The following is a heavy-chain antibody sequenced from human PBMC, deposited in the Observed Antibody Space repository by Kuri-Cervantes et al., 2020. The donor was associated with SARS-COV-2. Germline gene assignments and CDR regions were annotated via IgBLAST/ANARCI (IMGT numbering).Heavy chain of an antibody. J-gene: IGHJ4*02. CDR2: IIPIFGTA. Sequence: SAKVSCKASGGTFSSYAISWVRQAPGQGLEWMGGIIPIFGTANYAQKFQGRVTITMDEPTSTAYMELSSLRSEDTAVYYCASCTSCYFGDYRVTFDYWGQGTLVTVSS. CDR1: GGTFSSYA. CDR3: ASCTSCYFGDYRVTFDY. V-gene: IGHV1-69*05. D-gene: IGHD2-2*01.